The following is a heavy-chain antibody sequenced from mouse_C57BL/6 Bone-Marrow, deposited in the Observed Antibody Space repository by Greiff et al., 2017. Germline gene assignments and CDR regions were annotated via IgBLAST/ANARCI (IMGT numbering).Heavy chain of an antibody. J-gene: IGHJ4*01. CDR3: ARRSWDYYAMDY. Sequence: QVQLQQSGAELVRPGASVKLSCKASGYTFTDYYINWVKQRPGQGLEWIARIYPGSGNTYYNEKFKGKATLTAEKSSSTAYMQLSSLTSEDSAVYFCARRSWDYYAMDYWGQGTSVTVSS. CDR1: GYTFTDYY. CDR2: IYPGSGNT. V-gene: IGHV1-76*01.